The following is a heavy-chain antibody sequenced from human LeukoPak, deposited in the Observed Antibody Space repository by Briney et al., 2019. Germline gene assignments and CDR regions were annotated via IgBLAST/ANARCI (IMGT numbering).Heavy chain of an antibody. CDR2: IYHSGST. J-gene: IGHJ5*02. Sequence: SGTLSLTCAVSSGSISSSNWWSWVRQPPGKGLEWIGEIYHSGSTNYNPSLKSRVTISVDKSKNQFSPKLSSVTAADTAVYYCARIMGRGYCSSTSCRGDWFDPWGQGTLVTVSS. CDR1: SGSISSSNW. D-gene: IGHD2-2*01. V-gene: IGHV4-4*02. CDR3: ARIMGRGYCSSTSCRGDWFDP.